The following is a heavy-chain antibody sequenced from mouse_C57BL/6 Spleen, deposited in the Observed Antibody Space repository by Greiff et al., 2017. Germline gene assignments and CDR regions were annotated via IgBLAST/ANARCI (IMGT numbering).Heavy chain of an antibody. Sequence: QVQLQQSGAELVRPGTSVKLSCKASGYTFTSYWMHWVKQRPGQGLEWIGVIDPSDSYTNYNQKFKGKATLTVDTSSSTAYMQLSSLTSEDSAVYYCATYEFAYSGQGTLVTVSA. CDR3: ATYEFAY. J-gene: IGHJ3*01. CDR2: IDPSDSYT. V-gene: IGHV1-59*01. D-gene: IGHD1-1*01. CDR1: GYTFTSYW.